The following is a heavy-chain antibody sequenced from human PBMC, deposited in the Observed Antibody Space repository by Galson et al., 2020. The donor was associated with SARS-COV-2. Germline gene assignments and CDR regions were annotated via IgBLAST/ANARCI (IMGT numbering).Heavy chain of an antibody. D-gene: IGHD2-2*01. V-gene: IGHV1-18*04. Sequence: ASVKVSCKASGYTFTSYGISWVRQAPGQGLEWMGWINPNTGNTKYAQKFQGRVSMTTDTATNTAYMDLRSLRSDDTAVYYCARDSAMATGFDYWGQGTLVSGAS. CDR3: ARDSAMATGFDY. J-gene: IGHJ4*02. CDR2: INPNTGNT. CDR1: GYTFTSYG.